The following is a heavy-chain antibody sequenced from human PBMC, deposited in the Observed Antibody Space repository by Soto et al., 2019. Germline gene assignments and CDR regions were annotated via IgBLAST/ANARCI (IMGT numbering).Heavy chain of an antibody. D-gene: IGHD2-15*01. CDR2: INDGNGNT. Sequence: QVQLVQSGAAVKKPGATVKVSCKASGYTFTSYAMHWVRKAPGQGLGWMGWINDGNGNTKYSQKFQGSVTITRDTSASTDYMEVSSLRSEDTAVYYCARVGYCSGGRFYYWFDPWGQGTLVTVSS. J-gene: IGHJ5*02. V-gene: IGHV1-3*01. CDR1: GYTFTSYA. CDR3: ARVGYCSGGRFYYWFDP.